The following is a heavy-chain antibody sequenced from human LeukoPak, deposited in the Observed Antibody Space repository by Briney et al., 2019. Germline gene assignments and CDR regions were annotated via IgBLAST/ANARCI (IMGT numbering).Heavy chain of an antibody. CDR1: GGTFSSYA. CDR3: ARCGVAAADWFDP. J-gene: IGHJ5*02. D-gene: IGHD6-13*01. V-gene: IGHV1-69*06. Sequence: SVKVSCKASGGTFSSYAISWVRQAPGQGLEWMGGIIPIFGTANYAQKFQGRVTITADKSTSTAYMELSSLRSEDTAVYYCARCGVAAADWFDPWGQGTLITVSS. CDR2: IIPIFGTA.